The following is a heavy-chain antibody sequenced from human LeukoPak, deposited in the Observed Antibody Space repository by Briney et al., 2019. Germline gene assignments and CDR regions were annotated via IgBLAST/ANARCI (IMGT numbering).Heavy chain of an antibody. D-gene: IGHD6-19*01. V-gene: IGHV3-23*01. J-gene: IGHJ4*02. CDR1: GFTFSSYA. CDR3: SSGRRTCGRSPDDY. Sequence: PGGSLRLSCAASGFTFSSYAMSWVRQAPGKGLEWVSAISGSGGSTYYADSVKGRFTISRDNSKNTLYLQMNSLSAEDTAVYYFSSGRRTCGRSPDDYWGQGTLVTVSS. CDR2: ISGSGGST.